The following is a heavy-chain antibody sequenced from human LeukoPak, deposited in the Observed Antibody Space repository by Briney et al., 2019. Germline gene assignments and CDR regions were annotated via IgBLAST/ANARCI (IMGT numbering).Heavy chain of an antibody. CDR3: ARIASHSSSWYDGGY. Sequence: GGSLRLSCAASGFTLSSYWMHWVRQAPGKGLGWFSGINSDGSSTTYAASVKGRFTISRDNAKNALYLQMNSLRAEDTGVYYCARIASHSSSWYDGGYWGQGTLVTVSS. J-gene: IGHJ4*02. V-gene: IGHV3-74*01. D-gene: IGHD6-13*01. CDR2: INSDGSST. CDR1: GFTLSSYW.